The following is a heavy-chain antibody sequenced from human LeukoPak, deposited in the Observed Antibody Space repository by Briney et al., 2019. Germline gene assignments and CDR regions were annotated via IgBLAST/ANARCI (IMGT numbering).Heavy chain of an antibody. Sequence: SETLSLTCTVSGCSITGYHWSWIRQPPGKGLEWIGYIYSSGSTEYKPYLKSRATISAETSKNQFSLKLTSVTAAETAIYYCARRNDFDIWGQGTMVTVSS. CDR3: ARRNDFDI. CDR1: GCSITGYH. J-gene: IGHJ3*02. V-gene: IGHV4-4*08. CDR2: IYSSGST.